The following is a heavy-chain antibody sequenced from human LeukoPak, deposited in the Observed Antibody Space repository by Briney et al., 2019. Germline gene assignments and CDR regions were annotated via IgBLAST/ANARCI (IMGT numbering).Heavy chain of an antibody. V-gene: IGHV3-30*03. CDR3: ARWGLRLGGIDY. CDR2: ISYYGSNK. D-gene: IGHD3-16*01. Sequence: GRSLRLSCAASGFTFSSYGMHWARQAPGKGLEAVAVISYYGSNKYYADSVKRRFTIYKDNSKNTLYLQMNSLRAEDTAVYYCARWGLRLGGIDYWGQGTLVTVSS. CDR1: GFTFSSYG. J-gene: IGHJ4*02.